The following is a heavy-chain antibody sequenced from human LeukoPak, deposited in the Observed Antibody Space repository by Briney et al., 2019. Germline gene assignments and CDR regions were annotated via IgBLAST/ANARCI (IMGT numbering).Heavy chain of an antibody. CDR3: ARESVAAAGIFFDY. CDR1: GGSISSYY. V-gene: IGHV4-59*01. CDR2: IYYSGST. D-gene: IGHD6-13*01. Sequence: SENLSLTCTVSGGSISSYYWSWIRQPPGKGLEWIGYIYYSGSTKYKSSLKGRLTISVDTSKNQFSLKLSSVTAADTAVYYCARESVAAAGIFFDYWGQGTLVTVSS. J-gene: IGHJ4*02.